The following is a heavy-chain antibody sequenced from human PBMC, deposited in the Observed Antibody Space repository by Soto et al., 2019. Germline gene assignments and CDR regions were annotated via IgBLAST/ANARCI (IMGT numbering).Heavy chain of an antibody. CDR3: ARDSRGRTIDAFDI. V-gene: IGHV3-21*01. Sequence: GGSLRLSCAASGFTFSSYSMNWVRQAPGKGLEWVSSISSSSSYIYYADSVKGRFTISRDSAKNSLYLQMNSLRAEDTAVYYCARDSRGRTIDAFDIWGQGTMVTVSS. CDR2: ISSSSSYI. J-gene: IGHJ3*02. CDR1: GFTFSSYS. D-gene: IGHD6-19*01.